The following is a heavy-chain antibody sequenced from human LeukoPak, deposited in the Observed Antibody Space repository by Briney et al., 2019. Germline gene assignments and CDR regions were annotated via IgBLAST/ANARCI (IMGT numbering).Heavy chain of an antibody. Sequence: SETLSLTCAVYGGSFSGYYWSWIRQPPGKGLEWIGEINHSGSTNYNPSLKSRVTISVDTSKNQFSLKLSSVTAADTAVYYCARADTAMVTNYWYFDLWGRGTLVTVSS. CDR2: INHSGST. CDR1: GGSFSGYY. CDR3: ARADTAMVTNYWYFDL. D-gene: IGHD5-18*01. V-gene: IGHV4-34*01. J-gene: IGHJ2*01.